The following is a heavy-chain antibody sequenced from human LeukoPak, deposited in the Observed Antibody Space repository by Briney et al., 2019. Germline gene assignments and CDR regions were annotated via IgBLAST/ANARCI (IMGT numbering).Heavy chain of an antibody. Sequence: PGGFLRLSCAASGFTVSSNYMSWVRQAPGKGLEWVSVIYSGGSTYYADSVKGRFTISRDNSKNTLYLQMNSLRAEDTAVYYCASLSSGWYYFDYWGQGTLVTVSS. CDR1: GFTVSSNY. CDR2: IYSGGST. V-gene: IGHV3-53*01. D-gene: IGHD6-19*01. J-gene: IGHJ4*02. CDR3: ASLSSGWYYFDY.